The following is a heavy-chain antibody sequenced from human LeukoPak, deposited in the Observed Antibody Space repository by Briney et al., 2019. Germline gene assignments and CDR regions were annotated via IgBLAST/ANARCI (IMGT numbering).Heavy chain of an antibody. CDR3: ARVPQYYYDSSGYSDY. D-gene: IGHD3-22*01. CDR1: GGSISSGSYY. Sequence: SETLSLTCTVSGGSISSGSYYWSWIRQPAGKGLGWIGRIYTSGSTNYNPSLKSRVTISVDTSKNQFPLKLSSVTAADTAVYYCARVPQYYYDSSGYSDYCGQVTMVTVSS. J-gene: IGHJ4*02. V-gene: IGHV4-61*02. CDR2: IYTSGST.